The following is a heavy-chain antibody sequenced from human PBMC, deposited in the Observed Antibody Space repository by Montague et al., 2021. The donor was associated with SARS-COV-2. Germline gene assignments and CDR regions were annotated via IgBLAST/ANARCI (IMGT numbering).Heavy chain of an antibody. V-gene: IGHV6-1*01. Sequence: CAISGDXVSSYSATWNWIRHDPPTRVQWLGRTYYKSMWKSDYARXVKTRIAINPDTSKNQFSLELSSVTPEDTALYYCVRGIEAACSYDYWGQGTLVTVSS. J-gene: IGHJ4*02. D-gene: IGHD6-13*01. CDR3: VRGIEAACSYDY. CDR1: GDXVSSYSAT. CDR2: TYYKSMWKS.